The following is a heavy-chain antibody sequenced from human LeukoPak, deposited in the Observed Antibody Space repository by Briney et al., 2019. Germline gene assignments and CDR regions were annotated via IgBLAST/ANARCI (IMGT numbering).Heavy chain of an antibody. V-gene: IGHV1-18*01. CDR1: GGTFISYA. D-gene: IGHD3-10*01. Sequence: ASVQVSCQASGGTFISYAISWVRQVPGQGLEWMGWISGHNGNTDYSQKFKDRVTLTTDTSTSTACMELRSLTSDDTAVYYCARIWAEFQLVSDFWGQGTLITVSP. CDR2: ISGHNGNT. J-gene: IGHJ4*02. CDR3: ARIWAEFQLVSDF.